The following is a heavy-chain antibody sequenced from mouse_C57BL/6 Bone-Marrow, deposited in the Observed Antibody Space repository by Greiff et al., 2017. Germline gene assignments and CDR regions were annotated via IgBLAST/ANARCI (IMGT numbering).Heavy chain of an antibody. V-gene: IGHV1-81*01. CDR3: ARPLWLRRLDY. CDR1: GYTFTSYG. Sequence: VKLMESGAELARPGASVKLSCKASGYTFTSYGISWVKQRTGQGLEWIGEIYPRSGNTYYNEKFKGKATLTADQSSSTAYMGLRSLTSEDSAVYFCARPLWLRRLDYWGQGTSVTVSS. CDR2: IYPRSGNT. J-gene: IGHJ4*01. D-gene: IGHD2-2*01.